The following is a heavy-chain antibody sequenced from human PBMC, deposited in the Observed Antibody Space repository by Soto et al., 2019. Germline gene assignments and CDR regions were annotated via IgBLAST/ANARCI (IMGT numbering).Heavy chain of an antibody. CDR1: GFSLSTSGVG. D-gene: IGHD6-19*01. CDR3: AQSDNGSGWPDY. CDR2: IYWDDDK. Sequence: QITLKESGPTLVKPTQTLTLTCTFSGFSLSTSGVGVGWIRQPPGKALEWLALIYWDDDKRYSPSLKSRLTITKYDSKKQVVITMTNMDPVDTTTYYCAQSDNGSGWPDYWGQGTLVTVSS. J-gene: IGHJ4*02. V-gene: IGHV2-5*02.